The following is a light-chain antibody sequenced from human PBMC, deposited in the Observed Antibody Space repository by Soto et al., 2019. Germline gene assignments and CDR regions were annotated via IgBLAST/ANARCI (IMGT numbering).Light chain of an antibody. CDR3: QVWDSSSHL. V-gene: IGLV3-21*02. CDR1: NIGRKS. J-gene: IGLJ1*01. Sequence: YELTQPPSVSVTPEQTTRITRGGNNIGRKSVQIYQQKLGESPVLVVYDESDRPSGIPARFTGSNLGKTATLTISRVVAEDEADYCCQVWDSSSHLFGTG. CDR2: DES.